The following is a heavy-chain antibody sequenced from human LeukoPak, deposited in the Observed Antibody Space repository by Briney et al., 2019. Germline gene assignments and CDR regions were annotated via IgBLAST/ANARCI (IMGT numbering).Heavy chain of an antibody. Sequence: PGRSLRLSCAASGFTFSSYAMHWVRQAPGKGLEWVAVISYDGSNKYYADSVKGRFTISRDNSKNTLYLQMNSLRAEDTAVYYCARDEKDYGSRDDAFDIWGQGTMVTVSS. CDR2: ISYDGSNK. D-gene: IGHD3-10*01. CDR3: ARDEKDYGSRDDAFDI. CDR1: GFTFSSYA. J-gene: IGHJ3*02. V-gene: IGHV3-30-3*01.